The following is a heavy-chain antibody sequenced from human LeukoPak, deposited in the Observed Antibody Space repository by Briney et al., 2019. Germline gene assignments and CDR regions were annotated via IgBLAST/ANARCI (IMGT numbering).Heavy chain of an antibody. CDR1: GYSFSSHL. J-gene: IGHJ1*01. V-gene: IGHV5-51*01. CDR2: IYPGDSDT. CDR3: ARQRERGYSYVD. D-gene: IGHD5-18*01. Sequence: GESLKISCKGSGYSFSSHLIAWVRQMPGKGLEWMGMIYPGDSDTRYSPSFRGQVTISGDKSISTAYLQWSSLKASDTAMYYCARQRERGYSYVDWGQGTLVTVSS.